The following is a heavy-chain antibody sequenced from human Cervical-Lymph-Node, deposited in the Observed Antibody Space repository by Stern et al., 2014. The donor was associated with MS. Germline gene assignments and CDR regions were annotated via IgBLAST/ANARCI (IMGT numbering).Heavy chain of an antibody. Sequence: VQLVQSGGGLVRPGGSLRLSCAASGLSFSLYSMNWVRQAPGQGLEWVSSISGSGSYIYYADSVKGRFTISRDNAKNSLYLQMNSLGADDTAVYYCAIPGGSSGWSGFYFDQWGQGTLVTVSS. CDR2: ISGSGSYI. CDR1: GLSFSLYS. V-gene: IGHV3-21*01. CDR3: AIPGGSSGWSGFYFDQ. D-gene: IGHD6-19*01. J-gene: IGHJ4*02.